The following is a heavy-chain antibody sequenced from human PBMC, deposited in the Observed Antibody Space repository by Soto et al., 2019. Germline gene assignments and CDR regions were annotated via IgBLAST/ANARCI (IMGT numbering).Heavy chain of an antibody. V-gene: IGHV4-39*07. CDR1: GESISSSRYY. CDR2: IYSSEGS. CDR3: ARENYDILTGYRHFDY. J-gene: IGHJ4*02. Sequence: PSETLSLTCIVSGESISSSRYYWGWIRQPPGKGLEWIGTIYSSEGSYYNPSLKSRVTISVDTSKNQFSLKLSSVTAADTAVYYCARENYDILTGYRHFDYWGQGTLVTVPS. D-gene: IGHD3-9*01.